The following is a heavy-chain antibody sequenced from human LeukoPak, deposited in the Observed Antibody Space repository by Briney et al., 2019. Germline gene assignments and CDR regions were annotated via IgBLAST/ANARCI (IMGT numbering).Heavy chain of an antibody. Sequence: AGGSLRLSCAASGFIFSNSAINWVRQAPGKGLEWIGEINHSGSANYNPSLKSRVAISVDTSKNQFSLKMSSVTAADTAVYYCARPNTYGAFDIWGQGTMVTVSS. V-gene: IGHV4-34*01. J-gene: IGHJ3*02. CDR2: INHSGSA. CDR3: ARPNTYGAFDI. CDR1: GFIFSNSA. D-gene: IGHD3-10*01.